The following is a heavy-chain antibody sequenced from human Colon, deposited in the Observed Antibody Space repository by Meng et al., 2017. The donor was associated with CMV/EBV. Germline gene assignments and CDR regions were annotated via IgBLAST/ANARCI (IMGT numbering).Heavy chain of an antibody. J-gene: IGHJ5*02. Sequence: VQLVQSGXGLVQPXGSLRLSCAASGFSVSSDIMTWVRQTPGKGLEWVSIIHSGGTQPTFYADSVKGRFTISRDNSKESLYLQMNSLRVEDTAVYYCATRGTWGQGTLVTVSS. CDR3: ATRGT. D-gene: IGHD5-24*01. V-gene: IGHV3-66*01. CDR1: GFSVSSDI. CDR2: IHSGGTQPT.